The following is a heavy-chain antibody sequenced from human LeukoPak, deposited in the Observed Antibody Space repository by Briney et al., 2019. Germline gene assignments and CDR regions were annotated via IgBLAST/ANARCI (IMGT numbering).Heavy chain of an antibody. V-gene: IGHV1-46*03. CDR1: GFTFTSYY. CDR3: ACVVRGAFDI. Sequence: GASVKVSCKASGFTFTSYYMHWVRQAPGHGLEWMGIINPSGGSTSYPQKFQGRVTMTRDTSTSTVYMELSSLRSEDTAVYYCACVVRGAFDIWGQGTLVTVSS. D-gene: IGHD2-21*01. J-gene: IGHJ3*02. CDR2: INPSGGST.